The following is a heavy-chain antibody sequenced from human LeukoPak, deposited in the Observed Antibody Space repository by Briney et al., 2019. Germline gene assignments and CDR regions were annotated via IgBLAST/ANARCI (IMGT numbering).Heavy chain of an antibody. CDR2: IYYTGDT. V-gene: IGHV4-59*01. Sequence: SETLSLTCSVSGDPITSSYWTWIRQPPGRGLEFIGYIYYTGDTNYHPTLKSRVTMSLGASRNQISRKLKSVTAADTAVYYCTIRARELGYWGQGILVTVSS. CDR1: GDPITSSY. D-gene: IGHD3-16*01. CDR3: TIRARELGY. J-gene: IGHJ4*02.